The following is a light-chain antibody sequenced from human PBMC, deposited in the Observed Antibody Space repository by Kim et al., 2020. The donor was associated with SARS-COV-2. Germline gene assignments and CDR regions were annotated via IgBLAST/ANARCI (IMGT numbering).Light chain of an antibody. J-gene: IGKJ3*01. CDR3: QQAYSTPFT. CDR2: AAS. CDR1: QAIISY. Sequence: DIQVTQSPSSLSASIGDRVTITCRTSQAIISYLNWYQQKPGRAPKTLINAASNLQSGVPSRFSGSGSGTEFSLTISNLQPEDFATYYCQQAYSTPFTFGPGTKVDIK. V-gene: IGKV1-39*01.